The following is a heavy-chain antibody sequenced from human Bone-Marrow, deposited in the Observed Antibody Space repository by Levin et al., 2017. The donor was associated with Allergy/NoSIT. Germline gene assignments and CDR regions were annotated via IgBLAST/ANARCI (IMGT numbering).Heavy chain of an antibody. CDR1: GFTFDDYA. Sequence: GGSLRLSCAASGFTFDDYAMHWVRQAPGKGLEWVSGISWNSGSIGYADSVKGRFTISRDNAKNSLYLQMNSLRAEDTALYYCAKGYCSGGSCPFSYWGQGTLVTVSS. CDR2: ISWNSGSI. CDR3: AKGYCSGGSCPFSY. V-gene: IGHV3-9*01. D-gene: IGHD2-15*01. J-gene: IGHJ4*02.